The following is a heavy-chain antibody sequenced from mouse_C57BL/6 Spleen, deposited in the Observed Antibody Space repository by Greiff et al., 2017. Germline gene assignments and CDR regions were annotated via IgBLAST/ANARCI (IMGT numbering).Heavy chain of an antibody. CDR1: GYTFTSYW. Sequence: QVQLQQPGAELVKPGASVKMSCKASGYTFTSYWITWVKQRPGQGLEGIGDIYPGSGSTNYNEQFKSKATLTVDTSSSTAYMQLSSLTSEDAAVYYCARRGYDGYKAYWGQGTLVTVSA. V-gene: IGHV1-55*01. CDR3: ARRGYDGYKAY. CDR2: IYPGSGST. D-gene: IGHD2-3*01. J-gene: IGHJ3*01.